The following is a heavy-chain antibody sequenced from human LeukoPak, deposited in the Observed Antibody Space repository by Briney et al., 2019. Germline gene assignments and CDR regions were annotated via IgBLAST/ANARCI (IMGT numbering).Heavy chain of an antibody. CDR3: ARSPVVAAVDY. CDR1: GYTFTGYY. CDR2: INPKSGGT. D-gene: IGHD2-15*01. J-gene: IGHJ4*02. V-gene: IGHV1-2*02. Sequence: ASVTVSCKASGYTFTGYYMHWVRQAPGQGLEWMGWINPKSGGTNYAQKFQGRVTMTRDTSISTAYMELSRLRSDDTAVYYCARSPVVAAVDYWGQGTLVTVSS.